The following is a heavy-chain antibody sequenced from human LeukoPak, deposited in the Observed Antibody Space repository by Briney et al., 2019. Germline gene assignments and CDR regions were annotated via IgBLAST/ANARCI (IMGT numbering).Heavy chain of an antibody. D-gene: IGHD6-19*01. CDR2: INPNSGGT. J-gene: IGHJ6*02. Sequence: GASVKVSCKASGYTFTGYYMHWVRQAPGQGLEWMGWINPNSGGTNYAQKFQGRVTMTRDMSISTAYMELSRLRSDDTAVYYCARRGWLVNYYYGMDVWGQGTTVTVSS. CDR1: GYTFTGYY. CDR3: ARRGWLVNYYYGMDV. V-gene: IGHV1-2*02.